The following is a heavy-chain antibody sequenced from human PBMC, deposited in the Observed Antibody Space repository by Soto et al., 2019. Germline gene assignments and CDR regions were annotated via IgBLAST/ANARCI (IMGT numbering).Heavy chain of an antibody. V-gene: IGHV1-24*01. J-gene: IGHJ6*02. CDR3: ATSSPFNYGYGMDV. Sequence: QVQLVQSGAEVKKPGASVKVSCKVSGYTLTELSMHWVRQAPGKGLEWMGGFDPEDGETIYAQKFQGRVTMTEETSTYTAYMERRSLRSEDTAVYDCATSSPFNYGYGMDVWGQGTTVTVSS. CDR2: FDPEDGET. CDR1: GYTLTELS.